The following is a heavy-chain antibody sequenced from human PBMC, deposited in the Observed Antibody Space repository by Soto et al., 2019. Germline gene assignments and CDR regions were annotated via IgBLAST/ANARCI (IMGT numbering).Heavy chain of an antibody. V-gene: IGHV3-7*01. D-gene: IGHD3-16*01. CDR3: ARDRMGDDYFDY. CDR2: IKQDGDKK. CDR1: GFDFSYFW. J-gene: IGHJ4*02. Sequence: PGGSLRLSCAASGFDFSYFWMAWIRQAPGKGLEWVANIKQDGDKKYYVDSVEGRFTISRDNAKNSLYLQMDSLRAEDTALYFCARDRMGDDYFDYWGQGTLVTVSS.